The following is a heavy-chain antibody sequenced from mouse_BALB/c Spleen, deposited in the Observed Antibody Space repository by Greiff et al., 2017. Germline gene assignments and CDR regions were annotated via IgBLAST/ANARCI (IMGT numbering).Heavy chain of an antibody. J-gene: IGHJ3*01. V-gene: IGHV1S127*01. Sequence: QVQLQQPGAELVKPGASVKMSCKASGYTFTSYWMHWVKQRPGQGLEWIGTIDPSDSYTSYNQKFKGKATLTVDTSSSTAYMQLSSLTSEDSAVYYCTRGNGNYVTWFAYWGQGTLVTVSA. CDR3: TRGNGNYVTWFAY. CDR2: IDPSDSYT. CDR1: GYTFTSYW. D-gene: IGHD2-1*01.